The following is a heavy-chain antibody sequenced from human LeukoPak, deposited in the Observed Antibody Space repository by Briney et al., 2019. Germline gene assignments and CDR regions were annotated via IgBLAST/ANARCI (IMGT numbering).Heavy chain of an antibody. CDR1: GGTFSSDT. CDR2: ISAQNGNT. CDR3: ARESNGGYGFDY. J-gene: IGHJ4*02. V-gene: IGHV1-18*01. D-gene: IGHD5-12*01. Sequence: GASVKVSCKASGGTFSSDTISWVRQAPGQGLEWMGWISAQNGNTNYVQQFLGRVTMTRDTSASTAYMELRSLKSDDTAVYYCARESNGGYGFDYWGQGTLVTVAS.